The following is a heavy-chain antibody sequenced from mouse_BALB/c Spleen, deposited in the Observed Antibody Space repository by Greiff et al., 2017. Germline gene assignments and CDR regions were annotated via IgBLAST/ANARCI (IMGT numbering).Heavy chain of an antibody. CDR1: GYAFTSYN. Sequence: VQLQQSGPELVKPGASVKVSCKASGYAFTSYNMYWVKQSHGKSLEWIGYIDPYNGGTSYNQKFKGKATLTVDKSSRTAYMHLNSLTSEDSAVYYGARGGNSYKGYAMDDWGQGTSVTVSA. CDR3: ARGGNSYKGYAMDD. V-gene: IGHV1S135*01. J-gene: IGHJ4*01. D-gene: IGHD2-1*01. CDR2: IDPYNGGT.